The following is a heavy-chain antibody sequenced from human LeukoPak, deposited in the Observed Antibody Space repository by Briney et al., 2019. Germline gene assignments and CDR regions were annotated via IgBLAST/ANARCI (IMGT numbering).Heavy chain of an antibody. J-gene: IGHJ4*02. V-gene: IGHV4-59*01. D-gene: IGHD2-2*01. CDR3: AREEYGAQTD. Sequence: SETLSLTCSVSGGSISSYYWSWIRQPPGKGLEWIGYIYYSGSTNYNPSLKSRVTISLDTSKNQFSLKLSSVTAADTAVYYCAREEYGAQTDWGQGTLVTVSS. CDR1: GGSISSYY. CDR2: IYYSGST.